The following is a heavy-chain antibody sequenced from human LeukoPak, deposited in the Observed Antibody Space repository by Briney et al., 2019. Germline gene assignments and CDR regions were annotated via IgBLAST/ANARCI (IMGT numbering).Heavy chain of an antibody. V-gene: IGHV4-59*02. CDR3: ARVIGDSDWLHSYYFDY. Sequence: SETLSLTCTVSGASVTTYYWSWIRQPPGKGLEWIGYIYYSGSTNYNPSLKSRVTISVDTSKNQFPLKLSSVTAADTAVYYCARVIGDSDWLHSYYFDYWGQGTLVTVSS. D-gene: IGHD3-9*01. J-gene: IGHJ4*02. CDR2: IYYSGST. CDR1: GASVTTYY.